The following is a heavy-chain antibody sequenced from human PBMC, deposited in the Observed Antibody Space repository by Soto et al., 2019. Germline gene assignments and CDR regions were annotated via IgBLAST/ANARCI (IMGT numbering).Heavy chain of an antibody. Sequence: GGSLRLSCAASGSTFSSYAMSWVRQAPGKGLEWVSSISGSGGGTYYADSVKGRFTFPRDNSKNTLYLQMNSLRAEDTAVYYCAKFGMATTKRSPPYYIDYWGQGALVTVSS. D-gene: IGHD1-1*01. CDR1: GSTFSSYA. CDR3: AKFGMATTKRSPPYYIDY. CDR2: ISGSGGGT. V-gene: IGHV3-23*01. J-gene: IGHJ4*02.